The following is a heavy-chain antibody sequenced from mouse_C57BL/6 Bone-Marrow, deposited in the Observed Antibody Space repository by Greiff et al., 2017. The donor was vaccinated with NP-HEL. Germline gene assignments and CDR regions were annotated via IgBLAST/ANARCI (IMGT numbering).Heavy chain of an antibody. Sequence: VQLQQPGAELVKPGASVKLSCKASGYTFTSYWMHWVKQRPGQGLEWIGMIHPNSGSTNYNEKFKSKATLTVDKSSSTAYMQLSSLTSEDSAVYYCARSPYYCGSSYLAYWGQGTLVTVSA. CDR2: IHPNSGST. J-gene: IGHJ3*01. CDR3: ARSPYYCGSSYLAY. D-gene: IGHD1-1*01. V-gene: IGHV1-64*01. CDR1: GYTFTSYW.